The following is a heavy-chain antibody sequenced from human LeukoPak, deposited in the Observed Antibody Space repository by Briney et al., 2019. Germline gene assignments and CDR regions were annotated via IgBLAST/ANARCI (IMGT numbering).Heavy chain of an antibody. CDR2: VSYTGRT. D-gene: IGHD3-22*01. CDR1: GGSLSGHY. V-gene: IGHV4-59*11. Sequence: AETLSLTCTVSGGSLSGHYWSWIRQPPGKRLEWIGYVSYTGRTKYNPSLQSRVTISIDTSKSQVSLELTSVTSADTAVYSCARLLDNDISGDPDTFDVWGQGTTVIVSS. J-gene: IGHJ3*01. CDR3: ARLLDNDISGDPDTFDV.